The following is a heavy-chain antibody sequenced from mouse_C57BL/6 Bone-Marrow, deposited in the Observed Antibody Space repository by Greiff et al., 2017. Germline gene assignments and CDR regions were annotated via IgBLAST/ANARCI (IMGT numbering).Heavy chain of an antibody. CDR3: ARVGLLPNYYAMDY. CDR1: GYTFTNYW. CDR2: IYPGGGYT. Sequence: QVHVKQSGAELVRPGTSVKMSCKASGYTFTNYWIGWAKQRPGHGLEWIGDIYPGGGYTNYNEKFKGKATLTADKSSSTAYMQFSSLTSEDSAIYYCARVGLLPNYYAMDYWGQGTSVTVSS. J-gene: IGHJ4*01. D-gene: IGHD2-3*01. V-gene: IGHV1-63*01.